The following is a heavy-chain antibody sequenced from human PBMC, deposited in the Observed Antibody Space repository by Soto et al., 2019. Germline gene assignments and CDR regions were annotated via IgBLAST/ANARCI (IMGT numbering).Heavy chain of an antibody. CDR3: ARDVITGTAEFDP. V-gene: IGHV4-30-4*01. D-gene: IGHD1-20*01. Sequence: PSETLSLTCTVSGGSISSGDYYWSWIRQPPGKGLEWIGYIYYSGSTYYNPSLKSRVTISVDTSKNQFSLKLSSVTAADTAVYYCARDVITGTAEFDPWGQGTPATVSS. CDR1: GGSISSGDYY. J-gene: IGHJ5*02. CDR2: IYYSGST.